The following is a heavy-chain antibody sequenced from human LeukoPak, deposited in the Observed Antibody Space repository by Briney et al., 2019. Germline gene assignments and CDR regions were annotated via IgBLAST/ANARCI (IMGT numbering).Heavy chain of an antibody. CDR3: ANVAKGRYFFYYMDA. V-gene: IGHV1-18*04. Sequence: ASVKVSCKASGDSTTTYGVAWVRQAPGQGLEWIGWINPYSAYTKYADALQGRVTMTTDTSTTTSYMELRSLRSDDTAVYFCANVAKGRYFFYYMDAWGKGTTVTVS. CDR1: GDSTTTYG. J-gene: IGHJ6*03. CDR2: INPYSAYT.